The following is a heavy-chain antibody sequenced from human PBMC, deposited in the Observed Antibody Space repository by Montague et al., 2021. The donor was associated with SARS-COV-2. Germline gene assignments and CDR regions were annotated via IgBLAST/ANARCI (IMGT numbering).Heavy chain of an antibody. Sequence: SLRLSCAASGFTFGDYAMHWVRQAPGKGLEWVSGISWISGSIGYADSVKGRFTISRDNAKNSLYLQMNSLRAEDTALYYCAKDMGSRVYYYSSGFEATGGYGMDVWGQGTTVTVSS. J-gene: IGHJ6*02. V-gene: IGHV3-9*01. CDR2: ISWISGSI. CDR3: AKDMGSRVYYYSSGFEATGGYGMDV. CDR1: GFTFGDYA. D-gene: IGHD3-22*01.